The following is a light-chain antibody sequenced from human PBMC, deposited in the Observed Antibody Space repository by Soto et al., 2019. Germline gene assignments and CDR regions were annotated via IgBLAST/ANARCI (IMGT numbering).Light chain of an antibody. J-gene: IGLJ3*02. CDR3: SSYTSRSTVV. Sequence: QSVLTQPASVSGSPGQSITISCTGTSSDVGRYNYVSWYQQHPGKAPKLMIYDVSIRPSGVSDRFSGSKSGNTASLTISGLQAEDEADYYCSSYTSRSTVVFGGGTKLTVL. CDR2: DVS. CDR1: SSDVGRYNY. V-gene: IGLV2-14*03.